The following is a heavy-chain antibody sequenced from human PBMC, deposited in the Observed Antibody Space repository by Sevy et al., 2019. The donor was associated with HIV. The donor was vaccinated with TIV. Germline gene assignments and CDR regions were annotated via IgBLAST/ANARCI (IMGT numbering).Heavy chain of an antibody. V-gene: IGHV3-11*06. Sequence: GGSLRLSCAVSGFTFSDYYMSWIRQAPGKGLEWVSDISSGSTYTKYEDSVKGRFTISRDNAKNSLYLQMNSLRVEDTAVYYCSRDRRNYAGQYFDYWGQGTLVTVSS. CDR3: SRDRRNYAGQYFDY. CDR1: GFTFSDYY. J-gene: IGHJ4*02. D-gene: IGHD1-7*01. CDR2: ISSGSTYT.